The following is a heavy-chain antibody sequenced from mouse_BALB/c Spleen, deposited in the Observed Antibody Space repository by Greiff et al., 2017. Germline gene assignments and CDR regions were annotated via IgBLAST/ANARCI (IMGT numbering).Heavy chain of an antibody. J-gene: IGHJ4*01. Sequence: VQLKESGPELVKPGASVKISCKASGYSFTGYFMNWVMQSHGKSLEWIGRINPYNGDTFYNQKFKGKATLTVDKSSSTAHMELRSLASEDSAVYYCAREGDLGSYAMDYWGQGTSVTVSS. CDR3: AREGDLGSYAMDY. CDR1: GYSFTGYF. V-gene: IGHV1-20*02. CDR2: INPYNGDT.